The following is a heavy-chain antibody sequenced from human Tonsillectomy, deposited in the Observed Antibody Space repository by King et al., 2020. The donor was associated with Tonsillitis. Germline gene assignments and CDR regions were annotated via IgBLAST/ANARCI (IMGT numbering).Heavy chain of an antibody. CDR1: GDSISSGDYY. V-gene: IGHV4-30-4*01. CDR3: ARVRVVVPAGKPDFDY. D-gene: IGHD2-2*01. Sequence: VQLQESGPGLVKPSQTLSLTCNVSGDSISSGDYYWSWIRQPPGKGLEWIGYIYYSGSTYNNPSLRSRVAISVDTSKNQFSLKLSSVTAADTAVYYCARVRVVVPAGKPDFDYWGQGTLVTVSS. CDR2: IYYSGST. J-gene: IGHJ4*02.